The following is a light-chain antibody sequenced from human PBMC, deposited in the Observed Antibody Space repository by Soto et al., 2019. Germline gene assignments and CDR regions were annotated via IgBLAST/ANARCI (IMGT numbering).Light chain of an antibody. J-gene: IGKJ1*01. CDR1: QSVSSGY. CDR2: GAS. CDR3: QQYGTSQT. Sequence: EIVLTQSPGTLSLSPGERATLSCRASQSVSSGYLAWYQQKPVQAPRLLIYGASSRATGIPDRFSGSGSGTDFTLTISRLEPEDFAVYYCQQYGTSQTFGQGTKVEIK. V-gene: IGKV3-20*01.